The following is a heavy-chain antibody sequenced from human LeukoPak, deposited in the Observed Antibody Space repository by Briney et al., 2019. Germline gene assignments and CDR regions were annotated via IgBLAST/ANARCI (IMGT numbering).Heavy chain of an antibody. CDR1: GGSISSGGYY. V-gene: IGHV4-30-2*01. J-gene: IGHJ5*02. CDR3: ARLNPFQPVGSWFDP. D-gene: IGHD1-14*01. Sequence: SETLSLTCTVSGGSISSGGYYWSWIRQPPGKGLEWIGYIYHSGSTYYNPSLKSRVTISVDRSKNQFSLKLSSVTAADTAVYYCARLNPFQPVGSWFDPWGQGTLVTVSS. CDR2: IYHSGST.